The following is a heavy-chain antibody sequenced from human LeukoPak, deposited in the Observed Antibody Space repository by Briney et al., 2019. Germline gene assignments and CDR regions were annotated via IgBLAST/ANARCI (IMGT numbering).Heavy chain of an antibody. CDR1: GFSVSNNY. Sequence: PGGSLRLSCAGSGFSVSNNYMSWVRQAPGKGPEWVAVIYSGASSYYADSVKGRFIVSRDNSKNTLYLQMNTLRAEDTALYYCARATIGAAGTADYWGQGTLVTVSS. V-gene: IGHV3-53*01. CDR3: ARATIGAAGTADY. CDR2: IYSGASS. D-gene: IGHD6-13*01. J-gene: IGHJ4*02.